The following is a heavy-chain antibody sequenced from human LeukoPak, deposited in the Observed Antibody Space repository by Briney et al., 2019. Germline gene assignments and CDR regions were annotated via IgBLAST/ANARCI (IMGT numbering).Heavy chain of an antibody. CDR3: AREYYGDYGSSAIDY. V-gene: IGHV4-30-4*08. D-gene: IGHD4-17*01. CDR2: IYHSGST. CDR1: NESISNSDYY. J-gene: IGHJ4*02. Sequence: PSETLSLTCTVSNESISNSDYYWNWIRQPPGKGLEWIGYIYHSGSTYYNPSLRSRVTISVETSKNQFSLKLSSVTAADTAVYYCAREYYGDYGSSAIDYWGQGTLVTVSS.